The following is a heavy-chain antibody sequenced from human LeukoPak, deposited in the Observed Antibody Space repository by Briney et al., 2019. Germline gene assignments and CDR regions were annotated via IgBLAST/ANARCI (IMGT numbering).Heavy chain of an antibody. CDR2: VSPPGGGT. CDR3: ARDLAWGAFDY. V-gene: IGHV3-23*01. D-gene: IGHD7-27*01. Sequence: PGGSLRLSCGASGFTFSKHGMNWVRRAPGKGLEWLSGVSPPGGGTYYADSVKGRFTISRDDSKNTLSLQMNSLRVEDTAVYYCARDLAWGAFDYWGQGTLVTVSS. J-gene: IGHJ4*02. CDR1: GFTFSKHG.